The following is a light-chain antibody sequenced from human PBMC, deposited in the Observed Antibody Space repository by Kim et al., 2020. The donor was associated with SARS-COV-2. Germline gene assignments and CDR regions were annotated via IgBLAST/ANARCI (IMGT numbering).Light chain of an antibody. V-gene: IGKV3-11*01. CDR2: DAF. J-gene: IGKJ4*01. CDR3: QQRFNWPPAVT. Sequence: PGEGATLSCRASQSISIYLAWYQHKPGQAPRLLIYDAFNRATGIPDRFSGSGSGTDFTLTISSLEPEDFAIYYCQQRFNWPPAVTFGGGTKVEI. CDR1: QSISIY.